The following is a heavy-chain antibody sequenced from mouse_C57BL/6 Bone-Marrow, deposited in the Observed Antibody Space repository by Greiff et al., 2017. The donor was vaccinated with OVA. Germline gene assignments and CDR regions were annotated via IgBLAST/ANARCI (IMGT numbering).Heavy chain of an antibody. CDR3: ASVVTEDFDV. CDR1: GFTFSSYA. Sequence: EVQGVESGGGLVKPGGSLKLSCAASGFTFSSYAMSWVRQTPEKRLEWVATISDGGSYTYYPDNVKGRFTISRDNAKNTLCLQMSHLKSEDTARYECASVVTEDFDVWGTGTAVTVTA. J-gene: IGHJ1*03. CDR2: ISDGGSYT. D-gene: IGHD2-13*01. V-gene: IGHV5-4*01.